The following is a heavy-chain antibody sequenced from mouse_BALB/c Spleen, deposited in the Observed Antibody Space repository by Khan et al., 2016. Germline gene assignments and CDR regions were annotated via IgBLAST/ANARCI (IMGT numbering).Heavy chain of an antibody. Sequence: VQLKQSGAELVKPGASVKLSCTASGFNIKDTYMHWVKQRPEQGLEWIGRIDPANGNTEYDPKFQGKATITADTSSNTAYLQLSRLTSEDTAVYYCARRGPIYYYGSSYVYWGQGTTLTVSS. CDR2: IDPANGNT. J-gene: IGHJ2*01. D-gene: IGHD1-1*01. CDR1: GFNIKDTY. CDR3: ARRGPIYYYGSSYVY. V-gene: IGHV14-3*02.